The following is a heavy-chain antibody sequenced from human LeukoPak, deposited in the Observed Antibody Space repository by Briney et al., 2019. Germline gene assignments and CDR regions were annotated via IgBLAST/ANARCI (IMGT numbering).Heavy chain of an antibody. CDR2: IYTSGST. CDR1: GGSISSYY. J-gene: IGHJ5*02. D-gene: IGHD4-17*01. CDR3: ARDYSYGDYLNWFDP. Sequence: SETLSLTCTVSGGSISSYYWSWIRQPAGKGLEWIGRIYTSGSTNYNPSLKSRVTMSVDTSKNQFSLKLSSVTAADTAVYYCARDYSYGDYLNWFDPWGQGILVTVSS. V-gene: IGHV4-4*07.